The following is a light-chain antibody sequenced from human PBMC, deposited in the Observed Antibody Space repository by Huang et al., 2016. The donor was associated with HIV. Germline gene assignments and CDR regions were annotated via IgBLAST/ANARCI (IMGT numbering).Light chain of an antibody. Sequence: IVMTQSPDSLTVSVGGRATFDCRSSQNIFYSSTNKNYLAWYQQKPGQSPQRLMYWATARESGAPDRFTGSGSETDFTLTINNVQAEDVAIYYCQQYYSTPCTFGQGTRLEI. CDR1: QNIFYSSTNKNY. CDR2: WAT. V-gene: IGKV4-1*01. CDR3: QQYYSTPCT. J-gene: IGKJ2*02.